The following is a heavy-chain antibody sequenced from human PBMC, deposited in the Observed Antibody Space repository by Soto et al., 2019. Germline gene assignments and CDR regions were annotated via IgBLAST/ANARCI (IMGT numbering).Heavy chain of an antibody. CDR2: IYYSGTT. J-gene: IGHJ5*02. V-gene: IGHV4-31*03. D-gene: IGHD4-4*01. CDR1: GFSISSGGYY. Sequence: QVQLQESGPGLVKPSQTLSLTCTVSGFSISSGGYYWSWIRQYPGKGLEWIGNIYYSGTTYYNPSLKSRLTISGDTSDNQFSLRLSSLTAADTAVYFCARAKTTVTSFDPCGQGTLVTVSS. CDR3: ARAKTTVTSFDP.